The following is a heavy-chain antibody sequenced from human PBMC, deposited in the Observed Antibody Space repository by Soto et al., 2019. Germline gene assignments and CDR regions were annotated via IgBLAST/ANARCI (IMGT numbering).Heavy chain of an antibody. J-gene: IGHJ5*02. D-gene: IGHD3-22*01. CDR1: GGSISSYY. Sequence: SETLSLTCTVSGGSISSYYWSWIRQPPGKGLEWIGYIYYSGSTNYNPSLKSRVTISVDTSKNQFSLKLSSVTAADTAVYYCARGYYYDSSGYYKRFDPWGQGTLVTVSS. CDR2: IYYSGST. V-gene: IGHV4-59*01. CDR3: ARGYYYDSSGYYKRFDP.